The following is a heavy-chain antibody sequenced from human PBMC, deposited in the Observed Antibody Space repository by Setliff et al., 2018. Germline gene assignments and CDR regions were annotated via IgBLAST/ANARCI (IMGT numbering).Heavy chain of an antibody. Sequence: TGGSLRLSCAASGFTFRVYNMHWVRQAPGKGLEWVAFISDDGSDTYFADSVNGRFTISRDNSKNTLYLEMNSLRPEDTAVYYCAKDLSNFGDYGDYWGQGTLVTVSS. CDR3: AKDLSNFGDYGDY. CDR1: GFTFRVYN. D-gene: IGHD4-17*01. V-gene: IGHV3-30*01. CDR2: ISDDGSDT. J-gene: IGHJ4*02.